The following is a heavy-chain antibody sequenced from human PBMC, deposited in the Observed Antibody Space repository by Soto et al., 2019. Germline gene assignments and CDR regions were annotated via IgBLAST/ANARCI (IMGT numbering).Heavy chain of an antibody. J-gene: IGHJ6*02. V-gene: IGHV4-59*08. D-gene: IGHD3-10*01. Sequence: QVPLQESGPGLVKPSETLSLSCTVSGGSISSYYWRWIRQPPGKGLEWIGYVHDSWGSHYNPSLKSRVAISLDTSKSQFALKLTSVTATDTAVYYCVRQGCGALHGLVDVWGQGTTVTVSS. CDR1: GGSISSYY. CDR3: VRQGCGALHGLVDV. CDR2: VHDSWGS.